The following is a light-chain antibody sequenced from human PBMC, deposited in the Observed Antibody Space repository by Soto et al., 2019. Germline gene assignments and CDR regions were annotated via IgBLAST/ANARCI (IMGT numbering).Light chain of an antibody. Sequence: QCSLTQPASVSVSPGQSITVSCTGTISDVGGYNYVSWYQQHPGKAPKLMIYEVSNRPSGVSNRFSGSKSGNTASLTISGLQAEDEADYYCSSYTSSSTIYVFGTGTKVTVL. V-gene: IGLV2-14*01. CDR3: SSYTSSSTIYV. CDR2: EVS. J-gene: IGLJ1*01. CDR1: ISDVGGYNY.